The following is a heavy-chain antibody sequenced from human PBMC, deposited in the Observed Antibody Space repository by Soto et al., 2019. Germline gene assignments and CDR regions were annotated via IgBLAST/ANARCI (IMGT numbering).Heavy chain of an antibody. D-gene: IGHD2-2*01. CDR2: ISPYSGYT. CDR3: TREAIVVIPAAQPSHFDS. J-gene: IGHJ4*02. V-gene: IGHV1-18*01. Sequence: SVKVSFKGFCYNFRKYGINWVRQAPGHGLEWVGWISPYSGYTHSAQKFHGRLTLTTDTAAATAYMELRILRSADTALYYCTREAIVVIPAAQPSHFDSWGQGTLVTVSS. CDR1: CYNFRKYG.